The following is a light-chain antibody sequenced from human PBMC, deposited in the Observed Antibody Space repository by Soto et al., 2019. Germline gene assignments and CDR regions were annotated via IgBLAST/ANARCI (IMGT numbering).Light chain of an antibody. CDR2: DVS. Sequence: QSVLTQPASVSGSPGQSITISCTGTSSDVGGYNYVSWYQQHPGKAPKLMIYDVSNRPSGVSNRFSGSKSGNTASLTISGLQAEDEADYYSSSYTTSSTLIFGGGTKLTVL. CDR1: SSDVGGYNY. CDR3: SSYTTSSTLI. V-gene: IGLV2-14*01. J-gene: IGLJ2*01.